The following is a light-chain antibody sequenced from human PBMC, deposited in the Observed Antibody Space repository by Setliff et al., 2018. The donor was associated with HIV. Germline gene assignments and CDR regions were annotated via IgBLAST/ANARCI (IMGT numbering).Light chain of an antibody. Sequence: QSVLTQPASASGSPGQSITISCTGTSSDVGGYNYVSWYQQHPGKAPKLMIYDVIYRPSGVSNRFSGSKSGHTASLTISGLQAEDEADYYCSSYTSSNTGVFGTGTKVTVL. V-gene: IGLV2-14*03. J-gene: IGLJ1*01. CDR3: SSYTSSNTGV. CDR2: DVI. CDR1: SSDVGGYNY.